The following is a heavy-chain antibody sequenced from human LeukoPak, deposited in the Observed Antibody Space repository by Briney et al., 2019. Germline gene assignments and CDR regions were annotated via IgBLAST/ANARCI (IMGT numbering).Heavy chain of an antibody. D-gene: IGHD6-13*01. CDR3: ARGRAAAGTTAYYYFYYMDV. CDR2: ISGSGGTT. CDR1: GFTFSSYS. J-gene: IGHJ6*03. V-gene: IGHV3-23*01. Sequence: PGGSLRLSCSASGFTFSSYSMSWVRQAPGKGLEWVSAISGSGGTTYYADSVKGRFTISRDNSKNTLYLQMNSLRAEDTAVYYCARGRAAAGTTAYYYFYYMDVWGKGSTVIVSS.